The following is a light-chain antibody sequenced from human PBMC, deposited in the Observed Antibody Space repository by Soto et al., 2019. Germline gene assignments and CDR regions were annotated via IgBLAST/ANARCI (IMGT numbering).Light chain of an antibody. CDR1: SSNIGSNT. CDR2: SNN. Sequence: QAVLTQPPSASGTPGQRVTISCSGSSSNIGSNTVNWYQQLPGTAPKLLNYSNNQRPSGVPDRFSGSKSGTSASLAISGLQSEDEADYYCAAWDDSLNGVVFGGGTKVTGL. CDR3: AAWDDSLNGVV. V-gene: IGLV1-44*01. J-gene: IGLJ2*01.